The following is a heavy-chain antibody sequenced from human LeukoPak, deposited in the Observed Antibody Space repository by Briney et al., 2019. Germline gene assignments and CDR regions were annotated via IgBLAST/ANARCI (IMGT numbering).Heavy chain of an antibody. CDR3: ARLGSIVVVAATHAFDI. J-gene: IGHJ3*02. CDR1: GGSISSGGYY. CDR2: IYYSGST. V-gene: IGHV4-39*01. D-gene: IGHD2-15*01. Sequence: SQTLSLTCTVSGGSISSGGYYWGWIRQPPGKGLEWIGSIYYSGSTYYNPSLKSRVTISVDTSKNQFSLKLSPVTAADTAVYYCARLGSIVVVAATHAFDIWGQGTMVTVSS.